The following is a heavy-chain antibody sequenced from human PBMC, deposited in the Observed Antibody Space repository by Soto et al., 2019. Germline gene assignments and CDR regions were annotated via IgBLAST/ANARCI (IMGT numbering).Heavy chain of an antibody. CDR2: INAGNGNT. V-gene: IGHV1-3*01. CDR1: GYTFTSYA. Sequence: ASVKVSCKASGYTFTSYAMHWVRQAPGQRLEWMGWINAGNGNTKYSQKFQGRVTITRDTSASTAYMELSSLRSEDTAVYYCARDLLIAAAGTAYYYYYMDVWGKGPRSPSP. J-gene: IGHJ6*03. CDR3: ARDLLIAAAGTAYYYYYMDV. D-gene: IGHD6-13*01.